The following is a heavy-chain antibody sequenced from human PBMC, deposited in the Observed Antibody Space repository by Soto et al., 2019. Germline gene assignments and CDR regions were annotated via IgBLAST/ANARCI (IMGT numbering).Heavy chain of an antibody. Sequence: EVQLLESGGGLVQPGESLRLSCAASGFTFSSYAMSWVRQAPGKGLEWVSVISGSDDSTYYAVSVKGRFTISRDNSKNTLYLRMNILRAEDTAVYYCAKRSSSSTFDYWGQGTLVTVSS. CDR1: GFTFSSYA. D-gene: IGHD6-6*01. CDR2: ISGSDDST. V-gene: IGHV3-23*01. CDR3: AKRSSSSTFDY. J-gene: IGHJ4*02.